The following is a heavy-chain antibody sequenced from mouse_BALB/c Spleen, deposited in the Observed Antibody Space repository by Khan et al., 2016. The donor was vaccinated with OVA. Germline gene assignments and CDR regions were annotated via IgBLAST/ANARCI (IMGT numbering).Heavy chain of an antibody. CDR2: VSTGGSYT. D-gene: IGHD1-1*01. Sequence: EVELVESGGDLVKPGGSLKLSCAASGFTFSTYGMSWVRQAPDKRLEWVATVSTGGSYTYYPDSLKGRFTISRDNAKNTLYLQMSGLRYEYTAMFNCTRLAYYYDSEGFAYWGQGTLVTVSA. CDR1: GFTFSTYG. CDR3: TRLAYYYDSEGFAY. J-gene: IGHJ3*01. V-gene: IGHV5-6*01.